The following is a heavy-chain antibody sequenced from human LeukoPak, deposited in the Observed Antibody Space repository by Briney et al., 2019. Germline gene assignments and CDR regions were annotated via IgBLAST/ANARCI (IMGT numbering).Heavy chain of an antibody. Sequence: PGRSLRLSCAASGFTFSSYGMHWVRQAPGKGLEWVAVISYDGSNKYYADSVKGRFTISRDNSKNTLYLQMNSLRADDTAVYYCEKHPGGRIVDPRNPFDIWGQGTKVTVSS. V-gene: IGHV3-30*18. CDR2: ISYDGSNK. CDR3: EKHPGGRIVDPRNPFDI. D-gene: IGHD2-8*02. CDR1: GFTFSSYG. J-gene: IGHJ3*02.